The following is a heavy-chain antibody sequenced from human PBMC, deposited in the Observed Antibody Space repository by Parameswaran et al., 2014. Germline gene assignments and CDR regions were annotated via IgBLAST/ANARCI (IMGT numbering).Heavy chain of an antibody. J-gene: IGHJ4*02. D-gene: IGHD5-24*01. V-gene: IGHV1-46*01. CDR3: ARDLSWMATGDDY. CDR2: INPNGGST. Sequence: WVRQAPGQGLEWMGIINPNGGSTTYAQNLQGRVTMTRDMSTSTVYMELSSLRSEDTAVYYCARDLSWMATGDDYWGQGTLVTVSS.